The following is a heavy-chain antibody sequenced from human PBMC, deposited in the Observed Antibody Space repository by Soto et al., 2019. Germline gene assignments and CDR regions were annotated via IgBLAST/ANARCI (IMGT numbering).Heavy chain of an antibody. CDR3: ARDPWGGYDFDY. CDR1: GFTFSSYW. V-gene: IGHV3-74*01. CDR2: INSDGSST. Sequence: EVQLVESGGGLVQPGGSLRLSCAASGFTFSSYWMHWVRQAPGKGLVWVSRINSDGSSTSYADSVKGRFTISRDNAKNTLYLQMNSLSAEDTAVYYFARDPWGGYDFDYWGQGTLVTVSS. J-gene: IGHJ4*02. D-gene: IGHD5-12*01.